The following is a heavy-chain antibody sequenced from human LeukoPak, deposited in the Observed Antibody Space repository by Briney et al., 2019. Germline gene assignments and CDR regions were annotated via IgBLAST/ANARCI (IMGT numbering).Heavy chain of an antibody. CDR2: ISYDGSNK. V-gene: IGHV3-30-3*01. J-gene: IGHJ4*02. CDR3: AREPYSGSFHFDY. D-gene: IGHD1-26*01. CDR1: GFTFSSYA. Sequence: RSLRLSCAASGFTFSSYAMHWVRQAPGKGLEWVAVISYDGSNKYYADSVKGRFTISRDNSKNTLYLQMNSLRAEDTAVYYCAREPYSGSFHFDYWGQGTLVTVSS.